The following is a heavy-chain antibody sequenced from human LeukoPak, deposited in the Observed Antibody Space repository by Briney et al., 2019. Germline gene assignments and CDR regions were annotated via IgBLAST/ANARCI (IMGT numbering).Heavy chain of an antibody. CDR2: IDLGDSDT. D-gene: IGHD3-16*01. CDR3: AGRVLSDAFDI. V-gene: IGHV5-51*01. CDR1: GYIFTTYW. Sequence: GESLKISCKTSGYIFTTYWIGWVRQMPGKGLEWMGIIDLGDSDTRYSPSFQGQVTISADKSISTAYLQWSSLKASDTAMYYCAGRVLSDAFDIWGQGTMVTVSS. J-gene: IGHJ3*02.